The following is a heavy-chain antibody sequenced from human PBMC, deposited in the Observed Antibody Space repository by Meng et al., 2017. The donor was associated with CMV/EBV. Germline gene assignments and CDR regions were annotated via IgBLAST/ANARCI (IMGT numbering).Heavy chain of an antibody. Sequence: QHPWRASGPTLGKPNQTLTLTRTFSAFSLGTSGVGVSCILQPPGKALEWLALIYWDDDKRYSPSLKSRLTITKDTSKNQVVLTMTNMDPVDTATYYCAHKGRRMAAAGINWFDPWGQGTLVTVSS. J-gene: IGHJ5*02. CDR2: IYWDDDK. D-gene: IGHD6-13*01. CDR3: AHKGRRMAAAGINWFDP. V-gene: IGHV2-5*02. CDR1: AFSLGTSGVG.